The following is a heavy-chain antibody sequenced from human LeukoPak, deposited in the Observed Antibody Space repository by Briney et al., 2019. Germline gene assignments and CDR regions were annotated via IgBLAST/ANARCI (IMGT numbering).Heavy chain of an antibody. CDR3: AKDSSGYDFPSSPDY. V-gene: IGHV3-23*01. D-gene: IGHD5-12*01. Sequence: GGSLRLSCAASGFAFSSYAMSWVRQAPGKGLEWVSAISGSGGSTYYADSVKGRFTISRDNSKNTLYLQMNSLRAEDTAVYYCAKDSSGYDFPSSPDYWGQGTLVTVSS. CDR2: ISGSGGST. J-gene: IGHJ4*02. CDR1: GFAFSSYA.